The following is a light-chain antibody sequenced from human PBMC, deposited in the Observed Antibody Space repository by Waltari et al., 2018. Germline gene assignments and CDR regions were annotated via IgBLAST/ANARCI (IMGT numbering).Light chain of an antibody. CDR3: QQYNVWPHT. CDR1: QSVSTN. J-gene: IGKJ2*01. Sequence: EIVVTQSPATLSVSPGDTATVSCRASQSVSTNLAWYQHKPGQAPRLLIHAASTRATAIPARFSGSGSGTEFTLTVSSPHSEDSAVYYCQQYNVWPHTFGQGTRLEIK. CDR2: AAS. V-gene: IGKV3-15*01.